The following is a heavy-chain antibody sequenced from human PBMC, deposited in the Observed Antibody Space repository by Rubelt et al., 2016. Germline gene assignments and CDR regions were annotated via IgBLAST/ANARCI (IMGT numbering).Heavy chain of an antibody. CDR2: IDPSDSYT. CDR1: GYSFTSYW. CDR3: ARHAGDGGNSEDWFDP. J-gene: IGHJ5*02. D-gene: IGHD4-23*01. V-gene: IGHV5-10-1*01. Sequence: EVQLVQSGAEVKKPGESLRISCKGSGYSFTSYWISWVRQMPGKGLEWMGRIDPSDSYTNSSPSCQGHVTMSADKAISTAYRQWSSLKASETAMYYCARHAGDGGNSEDWFDPWGQGTLVTVSS.